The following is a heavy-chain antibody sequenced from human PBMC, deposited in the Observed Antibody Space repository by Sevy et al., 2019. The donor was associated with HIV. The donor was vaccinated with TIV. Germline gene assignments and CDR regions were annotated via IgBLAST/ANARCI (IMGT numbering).Heavy chain of an antibody. Sequence: SETLSLTCTVSGGSITSLYWNWIWQPPGKGLEWIANIYYNGHINYNPSLKSRVTLSLDTSKNRFSLRLSSVTAADTAMYYCAGENAWGRGYSWGQGTRVTVSS. J-gene: IGHJ4*02. V-gene: IGHV4-59*08. CDR3: AGENAWGRGYS. CDR2: IYYNGHI. D-gene: IGHD1-26*01. CDR1: GGSITSLY.